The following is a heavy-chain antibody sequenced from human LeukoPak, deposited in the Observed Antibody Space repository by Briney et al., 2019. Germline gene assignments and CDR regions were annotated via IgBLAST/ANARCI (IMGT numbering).Heavy chain of an antibody. V-gene: IGHV3-23*01. J-gene: IGHJ4*02. Sequence: TGGSLRLSCAVSGITLSNYCMTWVRQAPGKGLEWVANISENGGRKNYVDSVKGRFTISRDNPKNTLDLQMNSLRAEDTAVYYCAKRGVVIRVILVGFHKEAYYFDSWGQGALVTVSS. CDR1: GITLSNYC. CDR3: AKRGVVIRVILVGFHKEAYYFDS. CDR2: ISENGGRK. D-gene: IGHD3-22*01.